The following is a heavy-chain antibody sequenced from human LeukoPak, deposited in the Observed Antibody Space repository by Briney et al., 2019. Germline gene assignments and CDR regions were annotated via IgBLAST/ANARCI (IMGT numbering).Heavy chain of an antibody. CDR3: AKWMAALSGDAFDI. J-gene: IGHJ3*02. CDR2: IRYDGSNK. D-gene: IGHD3-10*01. V-gene: IGHV3-30*02. Sequence: GGSLRLSCAASGFTFSSYGMHWVRQAPGKGLEWVAFIRYDGSNKYYADSVKGRFTISRDNSKNTLYLQMNSLRAEDTAVYYCAKWMAALSGDAFDIWGQGTMVTVPS. CDR1: GFTFSSYG.